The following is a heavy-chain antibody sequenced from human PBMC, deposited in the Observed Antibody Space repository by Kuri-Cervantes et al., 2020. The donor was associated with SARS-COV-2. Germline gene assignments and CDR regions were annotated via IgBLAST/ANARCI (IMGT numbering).Heavy chain of an antibody. J-gene: IGHJ3*02. CDR2: INSDGSST. CDR1: GFTFSDHY. V-gene: IGHV3-74*01. D-gene: IGHD1-20*01. CDR3: ARVEWYNWNLFDAFDI. Sequence: ETLSLTCAASGFTFSDHYMDWVRQAPGKGLVWVSRINSDGSSTSYADSVKGRFTISRDNAKNTLYLQMNSLRAEDTAVYYCARVEWYNWNLFDAFDIWGQGTMVTVSS.